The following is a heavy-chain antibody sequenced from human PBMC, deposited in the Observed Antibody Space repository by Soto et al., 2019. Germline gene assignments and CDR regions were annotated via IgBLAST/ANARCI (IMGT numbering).Heavy chain of an antibody. CDR1: GGSFSGYY. Sequence: SETLSLTCAVYGGSFSGYYWSWIRQPPGKGLEWIGEINHSGSTNYNPSLKSRVTISVDTSKNQFSLKLSSVTAADTAVYYCARGNRLRYFDWSPRGWFDPWGQGTLVTVSS. J-gene: IGHJ5*02. D-gene: IGHD3-9*01. V-gene: IGHV4-34*01. CDR2: INHSGST. CDR3: ARGNRLRYFDWSPRGWFDP.